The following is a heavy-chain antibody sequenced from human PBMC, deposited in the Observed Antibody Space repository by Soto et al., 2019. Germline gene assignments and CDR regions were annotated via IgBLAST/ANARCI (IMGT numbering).Heavy chain of an antibody. D-gene: IGHD3-16*02. CDR3: ARGFSYRWVY. Sequence: SETMSLTCGVSAGSLTTDYRGSWVPQAPGTALEQIGEVHDSGTTNYIQSLKTRITMSVDKSGNQVSLDLTSVAAADTAVYFCARGFSYRWVYWGQGILVTVSS. V-gene: IGHV4-4*02. J-gene: IGHJ4*02. CDR2: VHDSGTT. CDR1: AGSLTTDYR.